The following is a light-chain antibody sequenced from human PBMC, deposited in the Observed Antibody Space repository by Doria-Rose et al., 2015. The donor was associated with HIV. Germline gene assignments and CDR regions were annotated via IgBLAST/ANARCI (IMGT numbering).Light chain of an antibody. CDR2: DGS. CDR3: HQYGTSCT. V-gene: IGKV3-20*01. CDR1: QSFSSTY. J-gene: IGKJ1*01. Sequence: EIVLTQSPGTLSLSPGERATLSCRASQSFSSTYLAWYQQKPGQAPSLLTYDGSTRATGIPDRFSASGSGTDFTLTINRLEPEDFALYYCHQYGTSCTFGQGTKVEI.